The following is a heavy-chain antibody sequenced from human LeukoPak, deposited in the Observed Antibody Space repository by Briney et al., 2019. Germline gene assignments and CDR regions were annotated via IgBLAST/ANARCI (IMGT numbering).Heavy chain of an antibody. CDR2: IRGDGYT. Sequence: GGSLRLSCAASGFTFSTYAMSWVRQAPGKGLEWVSTIRGDGYTYYADSVKGRFTISRDNSRNTLYLQMDSLRSDGTAVYYCASSNGFVVVPAAIGPPYYYYGMDVWGQGTTVTVSS. CDR3: ASSNGFVVVPAAIGPPYYYYGMDV. CDR1: GFTFSTYA. D-gene: IGHD2-2*01. J-gene: IGHJ6*02. V-gene: IGHV3-23*01.